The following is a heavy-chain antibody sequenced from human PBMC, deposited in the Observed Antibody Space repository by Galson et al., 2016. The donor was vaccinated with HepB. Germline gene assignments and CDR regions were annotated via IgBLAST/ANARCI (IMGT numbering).Heavy chain of an antibody. J-gene: IGHJ6*02. Sequence: SLRLSCAASGFTFNSYAMTWVRQGPGKGLEWVSTIVIGGSTHYTESVKGRFTISRDNSKNTLYLQMNSLRAEDTAVYYCARGRPYCSSTSCYPTYYYYYGMDVWGQGTTVTVSS. CDR1: GFTFNSYA. D-gene: IGHD2-2*01. V-gene: IGHV3-23*01. CDR3: ARGRPYCSSTSCYPTYYYYYGMDV. CDR2: IVIGGST.